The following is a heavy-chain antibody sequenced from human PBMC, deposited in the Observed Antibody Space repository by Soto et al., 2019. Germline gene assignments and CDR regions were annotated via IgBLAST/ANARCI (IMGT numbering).Heavy chain of an antibody. V-gene: IGHV1-18*01. D-gene: IGHD6-6*01. CDR3: ARDGRQFVPNSDNFEV. CDR1: GYTFRNYG. J-gene: IGHJ3*01. CDR2: ISAYNGNT. Sequence: QVQLVQSGAELKKPGASVKVSCKASGYTFRNYGINCVRQAHGQGLEWMGWISAYNGNTKYAQKFQGRVTMATDTPTSTAYMELRSLKSDDTAVYYCARDGRQFVPNSDNFEVWGQGTTVTVSA.